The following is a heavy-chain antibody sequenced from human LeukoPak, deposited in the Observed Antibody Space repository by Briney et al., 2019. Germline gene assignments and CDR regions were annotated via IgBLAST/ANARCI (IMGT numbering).Heavy chain of an antibody. CDR1: GFTFSSYT. CDR2: ISGSGGST. D-gene: IGHD2-2*01. CDR3: AKDPTPAYQLLSYWFDY. J-gene: IGHJ4*02. V-gene: IGHV3-23*01. Sequence: GGSLRLSCAAPGFTFSSYTMSWVRQAPGKGLEWVSAISGSGGSTYYADSVKGRFTISRDNSKNTLYLQMNSLRAEDTAVYYCAKDPTPAYQLLSYWFDYWGQGTLVTVSS.